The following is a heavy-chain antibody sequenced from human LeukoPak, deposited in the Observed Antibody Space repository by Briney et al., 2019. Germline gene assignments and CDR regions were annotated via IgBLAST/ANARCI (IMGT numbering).Heavy chain of an antibody. V-gene: IGHV3-21*01. CDR1: GFTLSSYS. Sequence: SQTLSCAASGFTLSSYSMNWVRQAPGKGLEWVSSISSSNSNEYYADSVKGRFTISRDNAKNSLYLQMNSLRAEETAVYHCAVLSGRHWGQGTLVTVSS. CDR2: ISSSNSNE. J-gene: IGHJ4*02. D-gene: IGHD2-8*01. CDR3: AVLSGRH.